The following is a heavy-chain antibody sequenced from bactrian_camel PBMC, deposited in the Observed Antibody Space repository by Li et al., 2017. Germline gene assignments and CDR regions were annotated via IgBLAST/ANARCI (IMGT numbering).Heavy chain of an antibody. J-gene: IGHJ4*01. CDR1: GFTFDDSD. CDR2: LRNDGVT. Sequence: VQLVESGGDSVQAGGSLRLSCTASGFTFDDSDVGWYRQAPGDRCELVSRLRNDGVTFYSDAVKDRFTISKAKDDDTVYLQMSSLRPEDTAMYFCKSKANIWCVGEGQGTQVTVS. V-gene: IGHV3S60*01. D-gene: IGHD3*01.